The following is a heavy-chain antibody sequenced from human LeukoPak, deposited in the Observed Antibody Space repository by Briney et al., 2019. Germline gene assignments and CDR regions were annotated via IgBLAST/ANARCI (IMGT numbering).Heavy chain of an antibody. J-gene: IGHJ3*02. V-gene: IGHV1-18*01. CDR2: ISAYNGNT. D-gene: IGHD3-10*01. Sequence: ASVKVSCKASGYTFTNYGFSWVRQAPGQGLEWMGWISAYNGNTHYAQNLQGRVTMTTDTSTSTAYMELRSLRSDDTAVYYCARVEWFGELSPFDIWGQGTMVTVSS. CDR3: ARVEWFGELSPFDI. CDR1: GYTFTNYG.